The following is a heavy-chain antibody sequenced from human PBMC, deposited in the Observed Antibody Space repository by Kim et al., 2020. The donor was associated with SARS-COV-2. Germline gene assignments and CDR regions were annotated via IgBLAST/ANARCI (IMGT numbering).Heavy chain of an antibody. D-gene: IGHD6-19*01. V-gene: IGHV3-30-3*01. CDR3: ETDLAQWLASRYFYGMDV. CDR1: GFTFRNDA. CDR2: ISYDGTNK. J-gene: IGHJ6*02. Sequence: GGSLRLSCAASGFTFRNDALHWVRQAPGKGPEWVAVISYDGTNKYYADSVKGRFTISRDKSKETVYLHMNSMRIDDTALYYCETDLAQWLASRYFYGMDVWGQGTIVTVSS.